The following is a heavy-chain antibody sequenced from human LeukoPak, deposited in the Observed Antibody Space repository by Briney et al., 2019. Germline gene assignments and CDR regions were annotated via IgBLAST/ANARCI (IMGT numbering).Heavy chain of an antibody. V-gene: IGHV4-4*07. J-gene: IGHJ5*02. Sequence: SETLSLTCTVSGGSISSYYWSWIRQPAGKGLEWIGRIYTSGSTNYNPSLKSRVTMSVDTSKNQFSLKLSSVTAADTAVYYCARDRGPEVRIVGATGVWFDPWGQGTLVTVSS. D-gene: IGHD1-26*01. CDR3: ARDRGPEVRIVGATGVWFDP. CDR1: GGSISSYY. CDR2: IYTSGST.